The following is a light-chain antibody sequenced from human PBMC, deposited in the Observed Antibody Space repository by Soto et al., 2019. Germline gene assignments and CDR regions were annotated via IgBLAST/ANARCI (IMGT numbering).Light chain of an antibody. V-gene: IGLV1-40*01. J-gene: IGLJ1*01. CDR2: GNN. CDR3: QSYDSSLSAYV. Sequence: QSVLTQPPSVSGAPGHRFTISCTGSSSNIGAGYDVHWYQQLPGPAPKLLIYGNNNRPSGVPDRFSGSKSGTSASLAITGLQAEDEADYYCQSYDSSLSAYVFGTGTKLTVL. CDR1: SSNIGAGYD.